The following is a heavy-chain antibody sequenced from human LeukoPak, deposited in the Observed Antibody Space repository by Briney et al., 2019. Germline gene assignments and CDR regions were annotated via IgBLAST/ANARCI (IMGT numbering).Heavy chain of an antibody. CDR1: GGSISSNSHY. Sequence: PSETLSLTCTVSGGSISSNSHYWGWIRQPPGKGLEWIGTISYSGSIYYNPSLTSRVTISVDTSKNQFSLRLSSVTAADTGIYYCARLVGTYCSSTTCYARSYFDYWGQGTLVTVSS. D-gene: IGHD2-2*01. CDR2: ISYSGSI. V-gene: IGHV4-39*01. CDR3: ARLVGTYCSSTTCYARSYFDY. J-gene: IGHJ4*02.